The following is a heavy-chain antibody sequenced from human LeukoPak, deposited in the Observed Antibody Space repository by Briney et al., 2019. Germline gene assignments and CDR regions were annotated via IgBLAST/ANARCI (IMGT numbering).Heavy chain of an antibody. Sequence: PSETLSLTCTVSGGSISSSSYYWGWIRQPPGKGLEWIGSIYYSGSTYYNPSLKSHITISVDPSKIQFSLKLSSVTAADTAVYYCARQGQQLGLDYWGQGTLVTVSS. D-gene: IGHD6-13*01. CDR2: IYYSGST. J-gene: IGHJ4*02. CDR3: ARQGQQLGLDY. CDR1: GGSISSSSYY. V-gene: IGHV4-39*01.